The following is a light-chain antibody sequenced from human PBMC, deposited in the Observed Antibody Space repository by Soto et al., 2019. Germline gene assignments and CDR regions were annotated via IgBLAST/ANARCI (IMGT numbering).Light chain of an antibody. CDR1: QSVRSN. Sequence: EIVLTQSLCTLSFSPXVGGMLSCXXSQSVRSNLAWYQQKPGQSPRLLIYGASTRATGIPARFSGSGSGTEFTLTISSLQSEDFAVYYCQQYNNWPPWTFGQGTKVDIK. J-gene: IGKJ1*01. CDR3: QQYNNWPPWT. CDR2: GAS. V-gene: IGKV3-15*01.